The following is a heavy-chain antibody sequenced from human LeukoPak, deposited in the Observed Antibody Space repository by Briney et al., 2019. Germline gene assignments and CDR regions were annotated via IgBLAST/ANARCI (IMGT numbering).Heavy chain of an antibody. V-gene: IGHV3-74*01. J-gene: IGHJ4*02. CDR3: ASGYRYFDY. CDR2: INSDGSST. CDR1: GFTFSSYW. Sequence: PGGSLRLSCAASGFTFSSYWMNWVSQAPGKGVVWVSRINSDGSSTNYADSVKGRFTISRDNAKNTLYLQTNSLRAEDTAVYYCASGYRYFDYWGQGTLVTVSS. D-gene: IGHD2-2*03.